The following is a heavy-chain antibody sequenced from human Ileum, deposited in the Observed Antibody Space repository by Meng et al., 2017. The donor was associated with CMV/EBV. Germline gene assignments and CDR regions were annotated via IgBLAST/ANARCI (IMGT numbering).Heavy chain of an antibody. J-gene: IGHJ6*02. CDR1: GGSITGSGYY. CDR3: ARGVTIFGVVIGYYYGMDV. CDR2: VYYTGNT. V-gene: IGHV4-39*07. Sequence: SETLSLTCSVSGGSITGSGYYWGWIRQSPGKGLEWIATVYYTGNTYYSPSLKSRVTISVDTSKNQFSLKLSSVTAADTAVYYCARGVTIFGVVIGYYYGMDVWGQGTTVTVSS. D-gene: IGHD3-3*01.